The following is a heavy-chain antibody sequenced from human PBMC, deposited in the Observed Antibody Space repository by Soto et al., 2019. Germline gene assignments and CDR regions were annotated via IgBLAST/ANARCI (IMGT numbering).Heavy chain of an antibody. V-gene: IGHV1-69*04. Sequence: SVKVSCKAPGGTFSTYIISWVRQAPGQGLEWMGRIIPIPDITNYAQKFQGRVTVTADRSTSTAYMELTSLKSEDTAVYYCARDRITTRGDAFDLWGQGTMVTVS. D-gene: IGHD3-3*01. J-gene: IGHJ3*01. CDR1: GGTFSTYI. CDR2: IIPIPDIT. CDR3: ARDRITTRGDAFDL.